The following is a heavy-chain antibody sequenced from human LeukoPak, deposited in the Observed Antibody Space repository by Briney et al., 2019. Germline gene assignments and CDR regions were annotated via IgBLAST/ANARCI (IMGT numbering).Heavy chain of an antibody. D-gene: IGHD1-26*01. CDR2: ISGSGGST. J-gene: IGHJ4*02. CDR3: AKGEGMGATDY. Sequence: GGSLRLSCAASGFTLSNYAMTWVRQAPGKGLEWVSAISGSGGSTYYADSVKGRFTISRDKTKNTLYLQMNSLRAEDTAVYYCAKGEGMGATDYWGQGTLVTVSS. CDR1: GFTLSNYA. V-gene: IGHV3-23*01.